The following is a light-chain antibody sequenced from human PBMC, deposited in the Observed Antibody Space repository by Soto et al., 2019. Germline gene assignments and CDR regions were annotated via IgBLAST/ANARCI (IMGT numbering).Light chain of an antibody. J-gene: IGKJ3*01. V-gene: IGKV3-15*01. CDR1: QSVSSN. Sequence: EIVMTQSPATLSVSPGERATLSCRASQSVSSNLAWYQQKPGQAPRLLIYGASTRATGIPARFSGSGSGTEFTLTISSLPSEDFAVYYCQQYNNWPLLFGPGTKVDIK. CDR3: QQYNNWPLL. CDR2: GAS.